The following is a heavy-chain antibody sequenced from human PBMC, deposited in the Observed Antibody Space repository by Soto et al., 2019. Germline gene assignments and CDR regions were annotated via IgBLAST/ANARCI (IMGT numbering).Heavy chain of an antibody. CDR2: IIPIFGTA. D-gene: IGHD3-10*01. CDR3: AREKEGMVRGVIGNDAFDI. CDR1: GGTFSSYA. J-gene: IGHJ3*02. V-gene: IGHV1-69*06. Sequence: SVKVSCKASGGTFSSYAISWVRQAPGQGXEWMGGIIPIFGTANYAQKFQGRVTITADKSTSTAYMELSSLRSEDTAVYYCAREKEGMVRGVIGNDAFDIWGQGTMVTVSS.